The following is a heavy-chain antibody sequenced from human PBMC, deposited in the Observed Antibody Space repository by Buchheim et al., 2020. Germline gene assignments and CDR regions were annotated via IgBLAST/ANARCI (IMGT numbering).Heavy chain of an antibody. J-gene: IGHJ6*03. V-gene: IGHV3-33*01. CDR1: GFTFSSYG. CDR2: IWYDGSTK. D-gene: IGHD1-1*01. CDR3: ARAGTGFGYYYYYYMDV. Sequence: QVQLVESGGGVVQPGRSLRLSCAASGFTFSSYGMHWVRQAPGKGLEWVAVIWYDGSTKYYADSVKGRFTIARDNSKNTLYLQMNSLRAEDTAVYYCARAGTGFGYYYYYYMDVWGKGTT.